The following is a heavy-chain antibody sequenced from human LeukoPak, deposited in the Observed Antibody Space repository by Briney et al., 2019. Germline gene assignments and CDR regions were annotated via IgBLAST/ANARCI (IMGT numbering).Heavy chain of an antibody. CDR2: IYTSGST. D-gene: IGHD6-13*01. Sequence: SETLSLTCTVSGGSISSYYWNWIRQPAGKGLEWIGRIYTSGSTYYNPSLKSRVTMSLDTSRNLFSLKLSSVTAADTAVYYCAREYNAADYNWFAPWGQGTLVTVSS. V-gene: IGHV4-4*07. J-gene: IGHJ5*02. CDR1: GGSISSYY. CDR3: AREYNAADYNWFAP.